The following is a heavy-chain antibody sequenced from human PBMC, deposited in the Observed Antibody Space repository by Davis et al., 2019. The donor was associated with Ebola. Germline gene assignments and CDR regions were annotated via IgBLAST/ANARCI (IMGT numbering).Heavy chain of an antibody. CDR2: INPSGGST. CDR1: GYTFTSYY. D-gene: IGHD1-1*01. V-gene: IGHV1-46*01. J-gene: IGHJ4*02. CDR3: ARAQFPTTSDH. Sequence: AASVQVSCKASGYTFTSYYMHWVRQAPGQGLEWMGIINPSGGSTSYAQKFQGRVTMTRDTSTSTVYMELSSLRSEDTAVYYCARAQFPTTSDHWGQGTLVTVSS.